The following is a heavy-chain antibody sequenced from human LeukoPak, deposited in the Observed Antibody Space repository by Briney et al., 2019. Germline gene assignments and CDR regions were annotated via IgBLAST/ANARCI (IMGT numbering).Heavy chain of an antibody. D-gene: IGHD3-3*01. CDR3: AKCVDDFWSGYLFDY. Sequence: GGSLRLSCAASEFSVGSNYMTWVRQAPGKGLEWVSAISGSGGSTYYADSVKGRFTISRDNSKNTLYLQMNSLRAEDTAAYYCAKCVDDFWSGYLFDYWGQGTLVTVSS. CDR2: ISGSGGST. V-gene: IGHV3-23*01. CDR1: EFSVGSNY. J-gene: IGHJ4*02.